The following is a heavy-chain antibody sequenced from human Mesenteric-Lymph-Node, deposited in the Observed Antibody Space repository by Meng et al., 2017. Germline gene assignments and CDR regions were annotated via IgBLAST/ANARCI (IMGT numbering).Heavy chain of an antibody. D-gene: IGHD3-22*01. J-gene: IGHJ4*02. CDR3: ARDRYFDFPFDY. Sequence: SETLSLTCTVSGGSITSNLYYWAWIRQPPGKGLEWIGSMDSSGSTHYNPSLESRVTMSIDTSKNQFSLRLNSVTAADTALYFCARDRYFDFPFDYWGQGMMVTVSS. V-gene: IGHV4-39*07. CDR2: MDSSGST. CDR1: GGSITSNLYY.